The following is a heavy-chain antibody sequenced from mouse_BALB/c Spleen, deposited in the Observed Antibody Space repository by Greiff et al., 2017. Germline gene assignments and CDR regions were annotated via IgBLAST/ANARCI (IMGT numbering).Heavy chain of an antibody. CDR3: ARDSDYDGDYYARDY. V-gene: IGHV7-3*02. J-gene: IGHJ4*01. D-gene: IGHD2-4*01. CDR2: IRNKANGYTT. Sequence: EVQLVESGGGLVQPGGSLRLSCATSGFTFTAYYMSWVRQPPGQALEWLGFIRNKANGYTTEYSASVKGRCTISRDNSQSILYLQMNTLRAEDSATYYCARDSDYDGDYYARDYGGQGTAGT. CDR1: GFTFTAYY.